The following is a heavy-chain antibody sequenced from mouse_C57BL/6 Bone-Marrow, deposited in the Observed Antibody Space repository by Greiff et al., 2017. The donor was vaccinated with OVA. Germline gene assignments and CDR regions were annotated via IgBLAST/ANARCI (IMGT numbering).Heavy chain of an antibody. CDR1: GFSLTSYG. J-gene: IGHJ4*01. D-gene: IGHD2-4*01. V-gene: IGHV2-2*01. CDR3: ARAAMRDYDEKGYAMDY. CDR2: IWSGGST. Sequence: VQLQQSGPGLVQPSQSLSITCTVSGFSLTSYGVHWVRQSPGKGLEWLGVIWSGGSTDYNAAFISRLSISKDNSKSQVFFKINSLQADDTAIYYWARAAMRDYDEKGYAMDYWGQGTSVTVSS.